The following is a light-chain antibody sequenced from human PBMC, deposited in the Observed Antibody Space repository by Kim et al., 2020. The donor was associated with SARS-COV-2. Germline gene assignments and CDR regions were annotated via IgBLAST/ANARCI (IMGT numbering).Light chain of an antibody. Sequence: NFMLTQPHSVSESPGKTVTISCTRSSGRIASNFVQWYHQRPGSAPTSVIYEDNQRPSWVPDRFSGSIDDSSNSASLTISGLKTEDEADYYCQSGRLFGGGTQLTVL. CDR2: EDN. CDR1: SGRIASNF. J-gene: IGLJ2*01. V-gene: IGLV6-57*04. CDR3: QSGRL.